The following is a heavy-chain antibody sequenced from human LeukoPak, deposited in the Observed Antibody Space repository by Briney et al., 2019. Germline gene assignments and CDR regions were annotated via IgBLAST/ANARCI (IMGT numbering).Heavy chain of an antibody. V-gene: IGHV3-7*03. CDR1: GFTFSSYW. D-gene: IGHD3-22*01. CDR3: ARASRHYYDSSGYYVVAYFDY. Sequence: PGGSLRLSCAASGFTFSSYWMSWVRQAPGKGLEWVANIKQDGSEKYYVDSVKGRFTISRDNAKNSLYLQMNSLRAEDTALYYCARASRHYYDSSGYYVVAYFDYWGQGTLVTVSS. J-gene: IGHJ4*02. CDR2: IKQDGSEK.